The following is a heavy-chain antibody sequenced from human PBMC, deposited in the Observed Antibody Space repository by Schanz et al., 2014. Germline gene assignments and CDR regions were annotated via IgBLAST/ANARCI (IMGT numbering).Heavy chain of an antibody. Sequence: EVQLLESGGGLVQPGGSLRLSCAASGFTFSSYAMSWVRQAPGKGLEWLSYISRDGTTSYYADSVKGRFTISRDDAKNSHYLQMNSLRVEDTAVFYCVKIGYTHWSLDDWGQGILVTVSS. D-gene: IGHD6-13*01. CDR1: GFTFSSYA. J-gene: IGHJ4*02. V-gene: IGHV3-48*04. CDR2: ISRDGTTS. CDR3: VKIGYTHWSLDD.